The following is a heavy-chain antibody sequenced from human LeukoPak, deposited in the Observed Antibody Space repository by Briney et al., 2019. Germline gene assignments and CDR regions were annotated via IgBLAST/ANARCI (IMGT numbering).Heavy chain of an antibody. V-gene: IGHV3-11*01. J-gene: IGHJ4*02. D-gene: IGHD3-22*01. CDR2: ISSSGSTI. CDR1: GFTFSDYY. CDR3: ARRNYYDSSGYYDY. Sequence: GGSLRLSCAASGFTFSDYYMSWVRQAPGKGLEWVSYISSSGSTIYYADSVKGRFTISRDNAKNSLYLQMNSLRAEDTAVYYCARRNYYDSSGYYDYWGQGTLVTVSS.